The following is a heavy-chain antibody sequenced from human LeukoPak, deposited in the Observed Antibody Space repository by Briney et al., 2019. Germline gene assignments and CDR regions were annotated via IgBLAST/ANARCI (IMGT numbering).Heavy chain of an antibody. CDR3: AKDHYWSIDY. D-gene: IGHD3-3*01. CDR2: IKADGIST. V-gene: IGHV3-74*01. Sequence: GGSLRLSCAASGFDFSSNWMHWVRHAPGQGLVWVSRIKADGISTNYADSVKGRFTISRDIAKNTLYLQMNSLRAEDTGVYYCAKDHYWSIDYWGRGTLVIVSS. J-gene: IGHJ4*02. CDR1: GFDFSSNW.